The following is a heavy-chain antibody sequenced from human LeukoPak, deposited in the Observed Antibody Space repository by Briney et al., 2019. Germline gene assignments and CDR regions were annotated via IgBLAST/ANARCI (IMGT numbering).Heavy chain of an antibody. Sequence: GASVKVSCKASGYTFTSYYIHWVRQAPGQGLEWMGIISPSGGSTSYPQKFQGRVTMTRDTSTSTVYMELSSLRSEDTAVYFCARDGVAGTYYFDYWGHGTLVTVSS. J-gene: IGHJ4*01. CDR3: ARDGVAGTYYFDY. CDR1: GYTFTSYY. CDR2: ISPSGGST. V-gene: IGHV1-46*01. D-gene: IGHD6-19*01.